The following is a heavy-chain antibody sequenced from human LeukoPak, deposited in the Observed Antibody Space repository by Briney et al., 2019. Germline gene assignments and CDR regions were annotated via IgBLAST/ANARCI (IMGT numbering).Heavy chain of an antibody. V-gene: IGHV3-33*01. D-gene: IGHD3-16*01. CDR2: IWYDGSNE. Sequence: PGRSLRLSCAASGFTFSSYGMHWVRQAPGKGLEWVAVIWYDGSNEYYADSVKGRFTISRDNSKNTLYLQMNSLRAEDTAVYYCARGSRGVRLRLGELFHYWGQGTLVTVSS. CDR3: ARGSRGVRLRLGELFHY. CDR1: GFTFSSYG. J-gene: IGHJ4*02.